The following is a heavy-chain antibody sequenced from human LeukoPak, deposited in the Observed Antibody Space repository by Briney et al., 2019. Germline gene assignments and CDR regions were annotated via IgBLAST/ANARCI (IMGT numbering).Heavy chain of an antibody. CDR3: AMRAIPTTLNEGYYFDY. CDR1: GFTFSSYA. V-gene: IGHV3-23*01. D-gene: IGHD2/OR15-2a*01. J-gene: IGHJ4*02. Sequence: GGSLRLSCAASGFTFSSYALSWVRQAPGKGLECVSVISGSGDSTCYGDSLKGRFTISRDNSRNTLFLQMNNLGAEDTAVYYCAMRAIPTTLNEGYYFDYWGQGALVTVSS. CDR2: ISGSGDST.